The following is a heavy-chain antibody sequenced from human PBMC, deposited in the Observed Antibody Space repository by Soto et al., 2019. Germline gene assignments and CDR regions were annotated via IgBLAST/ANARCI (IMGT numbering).Heavy chain of an antibody. D-gene: IGHD6-13*01. CDR1: GYTFTSYG. Sequence: ASVKVSWKASGYTFTSYGISWVRQAPGQGLEWMGWISAYNGNTNYAQKLQGRVTMTTDTSTSTAYMELRSLRSDDAAVYYCVRSGQQLKHDYWGQGTLVTVSS. CDR3: VRSGQQLKHDY. CDR2: ISAYNGNT. V-gene: IGHV1-18*01. J-gene: IGHJ4*02.